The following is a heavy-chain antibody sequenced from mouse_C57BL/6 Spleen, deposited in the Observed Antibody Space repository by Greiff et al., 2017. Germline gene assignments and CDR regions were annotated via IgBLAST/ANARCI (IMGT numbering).Heavy chain of an antibody. CDR2: INPGTGGT. CDR3: APYYYGSSSWFAY. V-gene: IGHV1-42*01. J-gene: IGHJ3*01. CDR1: GYSFTGYY. D-gene: IGHD1-1*01. Sequence: EVQRVESGPELVKPGASVKISCKASGYSFTGYYMNWVKQSPEKSLEWIGEINPGTGGTTYNQKFKAKATLTVDKSSSTAYMQLKSLTSEDSSVYYCAPYYYGSSSWFAYWGQGTLVTVSA.